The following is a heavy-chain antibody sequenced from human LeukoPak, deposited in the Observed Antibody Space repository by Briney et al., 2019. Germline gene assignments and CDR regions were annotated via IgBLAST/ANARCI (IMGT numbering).Heavy chain of an antibody. V-gene: IGHV1-2*02. CDR1: GYTFTGYY. CDR3: AREPDLPTVVTLTPVYYFAY. Sequence: GASVKVSCKASGYTFTGYYMHWVRQAPGQGLEWMGWIKPNSGGTNYAQKFQGRVTMTRDTSISTAYMELSRLRSDDTAVYYCAREPDLPTVVTLTPVYYFAYWGQGTLVTVSS. D-gene: IGHD4-23*01. CDR2: IKPNSGGT. J-gene: IGHJ4*02.